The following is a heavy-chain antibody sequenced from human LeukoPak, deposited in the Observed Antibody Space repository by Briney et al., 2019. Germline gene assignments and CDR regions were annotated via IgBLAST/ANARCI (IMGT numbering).Heavy chain of an antibody. D-gene: IGHD6-19*01. CDR2: ISAYNGNT. CDR3: ARDFGYSSGWYNGFDI. V-gene: IGHV1-18*01. Sequence: ASVKVSCKASGYTFTSYGISWVRQAPGQGLEWMGWISAYNGNTNYAQKLQGRVTMTTDTSTSTAYMELRGLRSDDTAVYYCARDFGYSSGWYNGFDIWGQGTMVTVSS. J-gene: IGHJ3*02. CDR1: GYTFTSYG.